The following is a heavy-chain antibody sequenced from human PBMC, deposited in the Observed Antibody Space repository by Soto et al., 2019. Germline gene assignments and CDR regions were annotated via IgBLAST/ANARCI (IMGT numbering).Heavy chain of an antibody. CDR3: ARTSMGYIAESGRGGPSSLDS. J-gene: IGHJ5*02. CDR2: LSATGART. CDR1: GFTFSNHA. Sequence: EVQLLESGGGLAQRGGSLRLSCAGSGFTFSNHAMNWVRQAPGKGLEWVSGLSATGARTFYAESVKGRITISRDNSKKTVYLQMSRLRAEDTAVYYCARTSMGYIAESGRGGPSSLDSWGQGTLVTVSS. V-gene: IGHV3-23*01. D-gene: IGHD6-19*01.